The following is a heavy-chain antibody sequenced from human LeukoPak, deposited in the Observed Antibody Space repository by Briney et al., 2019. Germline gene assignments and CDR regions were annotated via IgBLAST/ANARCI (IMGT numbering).Heavy chain of an antibody. CDR2: IWYDGSNK. D-gene: IGHD3-22*01. CDR1: GFTFSSYG. CDR3: ARDLANYYDSSGQNLYYYGMDV. J-gene: IGHJ6*02. Sequence: GGSLRLSCAASGFTFSSYGMHWVRQAPGKGLEWVAVIWYDGSNKYYADSVKGRLTISRDNSKNTLYLQMNSLRAEDTAVYYCARDLANYYDSSGQNLYYYGMDVWGQGTTITVSS. V-gene: IGHV3-33*01.